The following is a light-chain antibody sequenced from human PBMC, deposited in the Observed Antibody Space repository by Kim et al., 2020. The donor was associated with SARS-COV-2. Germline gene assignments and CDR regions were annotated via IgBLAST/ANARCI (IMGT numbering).Light chain of an antibody. Sequence: PGERATLSCRASESVNGNYLAWYQHKPGQAPRLLIYGASNRAAGIPDRFSGSGSGTDFTLTISRMEPEDFAVYYCQQYGASPPYTFGQGTKLEI. CDR1: ESVNGNY. V-gene: IGKV3-20*01. CDR2: GAS. J-gene: IGKJ2*01. CDR3: QQYGASPPYT.